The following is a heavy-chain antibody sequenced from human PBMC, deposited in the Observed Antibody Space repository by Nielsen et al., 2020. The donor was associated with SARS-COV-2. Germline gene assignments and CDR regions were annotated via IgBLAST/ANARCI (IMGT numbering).Heavy chain of an antibody. CDR3: ARSTRWYNWNYSRSYYYYMDV. J-gene: IGHJ6*03. V-gene: IGHV4-59*01. D-gene: IGHD1-7*01. Sequence: WIRQPPGKGLEWIGYIYYSGSTNYNPSLKSRVTISVDTSKNQFSLKLSSVTAADTAVYYCARSTRWYNWNYSRSYYYYMDVWGKGTTVTVSS. CDR2: IYYSGST.